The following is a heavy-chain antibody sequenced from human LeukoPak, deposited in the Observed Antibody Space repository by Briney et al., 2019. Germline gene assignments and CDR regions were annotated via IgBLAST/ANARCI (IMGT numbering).Heavy chain of an antibody. CDR3: ARGGQGYDLNWFDP. J-gene: IGHJ5*02. CDR1: GFTFSSYS. CDR2: ISSSSSYT. D-gene: IGHD3-3*01. V-gene: IGHV3-21*01. Sequence: GGSLRLSCAASGFTFSSYSMNWVRQAPGKGLEWVASISSSSSYTYYADSVKGRFTISRDNAENSLYLQMNNLRGEDTAVYYCARGGQGYDLNWFDPWGQGTLVTVSS.